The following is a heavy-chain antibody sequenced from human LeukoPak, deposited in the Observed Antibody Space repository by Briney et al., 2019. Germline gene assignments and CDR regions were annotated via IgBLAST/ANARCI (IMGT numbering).Heavy chain of an antibody. Sequence: SVKVSCKASGGTFSSYAISWVRQAPGQGLEWMGGIIPIFGTANYAQKFQGGVTITADESTSTAYMELSSLRSEDTAVYYCATSPMTGPYYFDYWGQGTLVTASS. V-gene: IGHV1-69*13. J-gene: IGHJ4*02. CDR3: ATSPMTGPYYFDY. D-gene: IGHD3-9*01. CDR2: IIPIFGTA. CDR1: GGTFSSYA.